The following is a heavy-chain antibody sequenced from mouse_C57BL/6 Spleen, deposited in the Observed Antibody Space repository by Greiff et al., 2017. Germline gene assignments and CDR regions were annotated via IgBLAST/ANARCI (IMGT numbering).Heavy chain of an antibody. CDR3: ARLPYGYFDY. V-gene: IGHV5-9*01. J-gene: IGHJ2*01. Sequence: EVNLVESGGGLVKPGGSLKLSCAASGFTFSSYTMSWVRQTPEKRLEWVATISGGGGNTYYPDSVKGRFTISRDNAKNTLYLQMSSLRSEDTALYYCARLPYGYFDYWYRGTTLTVSS. CDR2: ISGGGGNT. D-gene: IGHD1-1*02. CDR1: GFTFSSYT.